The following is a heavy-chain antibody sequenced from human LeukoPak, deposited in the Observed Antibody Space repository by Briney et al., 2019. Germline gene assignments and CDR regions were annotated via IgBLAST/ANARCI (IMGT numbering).Heavy chain of an antibody. J-gene: IGHJ6*03. D-gene: IGHD6-13*01. V-gene: IGHV3-13*01. CDR2: IDTAGDT. Sequence: GGSLRLSCAASGSTFSSYDMHWVRQATGKGLEWVSTIDTAGDTYYPDSVKGRSTISRENAKNSLYLQMNTLRAGDTAVYYCARGMQGYYYMDVWGKGTTVTVSS. CDR1: GSTFSSYD. CDR3: ARGMQGYYYMDV.